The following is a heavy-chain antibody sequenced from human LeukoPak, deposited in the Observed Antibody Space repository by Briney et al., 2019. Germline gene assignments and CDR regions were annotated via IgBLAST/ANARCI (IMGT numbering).Heavy chain of an antibody. CDR1: GGSISSGDYY. V-gene: IGHV4-30-4*01. D-gene: IGHD7-27*01. Sequence: SSETLSLTCTVSGGSISSGDYYWSWIRQPPGKGLEWIGYIYYSGCTYYNPSLKSRVTISVDTSKNQFSLKLSSVTAADTAVYYCARGRPGWGAFDIWGQGTMVTVSS. J-gene: IGHJ3*02. CDR2: IYYSGCT. CDR3: ARGRPGWGAFDI.